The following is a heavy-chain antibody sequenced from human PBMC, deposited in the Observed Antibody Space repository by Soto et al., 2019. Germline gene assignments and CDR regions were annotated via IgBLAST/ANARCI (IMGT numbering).Heavy chain of an antibody. Sequence: SDTLSLTCALSSCSITITNWWSWVRQPPGKGLEWIGGIYHSGSTNYNPSLKSRFTISLDKSKNHFSLKLSSVTAADTAVYYCARDKIEGSSNWYWTYWGQGTLVS. CDR2: IYHSGST. V-gene: IGHV4-4*02. D-gene: IGHD6-13*01. J-gene: IGHJ4*02. CDR3: ARDKIEGSSNWYWTY. CDR1: SCSITITNW.